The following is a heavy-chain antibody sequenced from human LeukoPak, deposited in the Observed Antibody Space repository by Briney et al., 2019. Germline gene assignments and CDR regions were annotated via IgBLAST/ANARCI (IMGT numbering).Heavy chain of an antibody. D-gene: IGHD3-16*01. V-gene: IGHV4-39*01. CDR2: ISYTGRT. CDR1: GGSISDSTYF. CDR3: ASHLVLWAPDVFDY. J-gene: IGHJ4*02. Sequence: SETLSFTCSVSGGSISDSTYFWAWIRQPPGKGLEWIGSISYTGRTYYNPSLKSPVTTSVDTSENQFSLRLSSVTAADTAVYYCASHLVLWAPDVFDYWGQGALVTVSS.